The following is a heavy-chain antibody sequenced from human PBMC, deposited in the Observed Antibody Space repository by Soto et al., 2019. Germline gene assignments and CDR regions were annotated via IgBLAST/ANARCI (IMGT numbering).Heavy chain of an antibody. Sequence: PGGSLRLSCAASGFTFSNYAMHWVRQAPGKGLEWVSLISWDGGSTYYADSVKGRFTISRDNSKNSLYLQMNSLRTEDTALYYCAKDIARIAVRGFDYWGQGTLVTVSS. V-gene: IGHV3-43*02. J-gene: IGHJ4*02. CDR3: AKDIARIAVRGFDY. CDR1: GFTFSNYA. CDR2: ISWDGGST. D-gene: IGHD6-19*01.